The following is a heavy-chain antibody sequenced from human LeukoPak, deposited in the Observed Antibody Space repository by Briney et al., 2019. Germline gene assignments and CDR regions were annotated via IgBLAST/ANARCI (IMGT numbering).Heavy chain of an antibody. CDR3: GRDFPPYCSGGSCYLFDY. CDR2: INPNSGGT. J-gene: IGHJ4*02. CDR1: GYTFIGYY. D-gene: IGHD2-15*01. V-gene: IGHV1-2*02. Sequence: GASVKVSCKASGYTFIGYYMHWVRQAPGQGLEWMGWINPNSGGTNYAQKFQGRVTMTRDTSISTAYMELSRLRSDGKAVHYCGRDFPPYCSGGSCYLFDYWGQGTLVTVSS.